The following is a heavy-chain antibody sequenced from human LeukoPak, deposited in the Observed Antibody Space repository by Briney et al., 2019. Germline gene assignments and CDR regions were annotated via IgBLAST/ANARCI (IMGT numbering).Heavy chain of an antibody. J-gene: IGHJ6*02. D-gene: IGHD5-24*01. Sequence: SETLSLTCAVYGGSFSGYYWSWIRQPPGKGPEWIGEINHSGSTNYNPSLKSRVTISVDTSKNQFSLKLSSVTAADTAVYYCARGPYNWNYYYYGMDVWGQGTTVTVSS. CDR2: INHSGST. V-gene: IGHV4-34*01. CDR1: GGSFSGYY. CDR3: ARGPYNWNYYYYGMDV.